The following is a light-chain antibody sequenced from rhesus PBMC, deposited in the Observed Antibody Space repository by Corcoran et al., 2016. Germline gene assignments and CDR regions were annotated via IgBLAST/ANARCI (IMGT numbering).Light chain of an antibody. Sequence: QAALPQPRSVSGPPGQSVTISCTGTSSDIGGYNYVSWYQQHPGTAPKLMIYEVSKRPSGVSDRFSGSKSGNTASLTISGLQAEDEAVYYCSSYAGSNSFIFGAGTRLTVL. CDR1: SSDIGGYNY. J-gene: IGLJ1*01. V-gene: IGLV2-32*02. CDR3: SSYAGSNSFI. CDR2: EVS.